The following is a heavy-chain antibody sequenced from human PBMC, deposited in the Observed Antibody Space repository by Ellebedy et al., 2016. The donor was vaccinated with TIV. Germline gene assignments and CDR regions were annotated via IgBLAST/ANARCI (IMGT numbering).Heavy chain of an antibody. J-gene: IGHJ6*02. CDR3: ARERGVVVVAAARSGYYGMDV. CDR1: GYTFSSYY. V-gene: IGHV1-46*01. CDR2: INPSAGSA. Sequence: ASVKVSCXASGYTFSSYYVHWVRQAPGQGLEWMGMINPSAGSANYAQKFQGRVTMTRDTSTSTVYMELSSLRSEDTAVYYCARERGVVVVAAARSGYYGMDVWGQGTTVTVSS. D-gene: IGHD2-15*01.